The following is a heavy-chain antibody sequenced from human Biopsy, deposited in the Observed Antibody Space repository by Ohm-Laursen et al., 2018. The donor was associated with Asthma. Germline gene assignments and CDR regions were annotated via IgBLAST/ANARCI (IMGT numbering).Heavy chain of an antibody. CDR1: RGTFGNYA. CDR2: ISPVFGST. CDR3: ASPSSSREILYYYYNMDI. D-gene: IGHD6-13*01. J-gene: IGHJ6*02. V-gene: IGHV1-69*06. Sequence: GSSVKVSCKASRGTFGNYAISWVRQAPGLGLEWMGGISPVFGSTNIAQKFQGRVTISADIFTKTAYLEVSSLRSDDTAVYYCASPSSSREILYYYYNMDIWGQGTTVTV.